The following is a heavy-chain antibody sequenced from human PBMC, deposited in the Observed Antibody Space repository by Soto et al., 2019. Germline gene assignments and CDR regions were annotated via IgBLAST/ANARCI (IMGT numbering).Heavy chain of an antibody. Sequence: GASVKVSCKASGGTFSSYAISWVRQAPGQGLEWMGGIIPIFGTANYAQKFQGRVTITADESTSTAYMELSSLRSEDTAVYYCARVSDIAAAGTTFDYWGQGTLVTVSS. V-gene: IGHV1-69*13. CDR3: ARVSDIAAAGTTFDY. J-gene: IGHJ4*02. D-gene: IGHD6-13*01. CDR2: IIPIFGTA. CDR1: GGTFSSYA.